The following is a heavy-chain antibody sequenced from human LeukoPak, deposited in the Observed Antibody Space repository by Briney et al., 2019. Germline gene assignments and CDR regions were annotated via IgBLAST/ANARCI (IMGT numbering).Heavy chain of an antibody. Sequence: KASETLSLXCTVSGGSISSYYWSWIRQPPGKGLEWIGYIYYSGSTNYNPSLKSRVTISVDTSKNQFSLKLSSVTAADTAVYYCARGSLLEWSYFDYWGQGTLVTVSS. D-gene: IGHD3-3*01. CDR2: IYYSGST. CDR1: GGSISSYY. J-gene: IGHJ4*02. V-gene: IGHV4-59*01. CDR3: ARGSLLEWSYFDY.